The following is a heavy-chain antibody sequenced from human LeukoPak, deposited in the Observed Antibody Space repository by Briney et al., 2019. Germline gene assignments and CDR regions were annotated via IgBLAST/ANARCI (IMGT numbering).Heavy chain of an antibody. D-gene: IGHD4-23*01. Sequence: PSETLSLTCTVSGGSISSYYCSWIRQPPGKGLEWIGNIYYSGSTNYNPSLKSRVTISVDTSKNQFSLKLSSVTAADTAVYYCATLTTVVTPFYFDYWGQGTLVTVSS. CDR1: GGSISSYY. CDR3: ATLTTVVTPFYFDY. J-gene: IGHJ4*02. CDR2: IYYSGST. V-gene: IGHV4-59*08.